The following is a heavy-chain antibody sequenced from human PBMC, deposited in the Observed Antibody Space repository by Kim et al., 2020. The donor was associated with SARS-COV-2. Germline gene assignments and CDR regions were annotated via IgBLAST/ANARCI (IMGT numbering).Heavy chain of an antibody. D-gene: IGHD1-26*01. CDR2: IKQDGSEK. V-gene: IGHV3-7*01. J-gene: IGHJ3*02. Sequence: GGSLRLSCAASGLTFSSYWMSWVRQAPGKGLEWVANIKQDGSEKYYVDSVKGRFTISRDNAKNSLYLQMNSLRAEDTAVYYCAREGVGAKVPDAFDIWGQGTRVTVSS. CDR1: GLTFSSYW. CDR3: AREGVGAKVPDAFDI.